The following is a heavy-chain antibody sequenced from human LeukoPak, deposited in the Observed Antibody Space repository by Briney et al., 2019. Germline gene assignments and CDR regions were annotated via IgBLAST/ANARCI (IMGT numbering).Heavy chain of an antibody. V-gene: IGHV3-23*01. Sequence: GGSLRLSCAASGFTFSSYAMSWVRQAPGKGLEWVSAISGSGGSTYYADSVKGRFTISRDNSKNTLYLQMNSLRAEDTAVYYCAKASNYDFWSGYYTTTFDYWGQGTLVTVSS. CDR1: GFTFSSYA. D-gene: IGHD3-3*01. CDR2: ISGSGGST. J-gene: IGHJ4*02. CDR3: AKASNYDFWSGYYTTTFDY.